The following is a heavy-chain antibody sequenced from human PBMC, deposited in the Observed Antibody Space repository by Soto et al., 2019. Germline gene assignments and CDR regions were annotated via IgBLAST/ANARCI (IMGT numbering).Heavy chain of an antibody. D-gene: IGHD3-3*01. V-gene: IGHV5-51*01. CDR3: ARGGVSTRTFDY. J-gene: IGHJ4*02. CDR1: GYNFAGYW. Sequence: GESLKICCKGSGYNFAGYWIAWVRQMPGKGLELMGIIYPSDSDTRYRPSFQGQVTISADKSISSAYLQWSSLRASDTAMYYCARGGVSTRTFDYWGQGTPVTVSS. CDR2: IYPSDSDT.